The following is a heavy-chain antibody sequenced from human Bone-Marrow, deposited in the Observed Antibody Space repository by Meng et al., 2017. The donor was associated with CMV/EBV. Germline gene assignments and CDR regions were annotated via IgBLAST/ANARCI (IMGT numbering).Heavy chain of an antibody. CDR3: ARGEDVVGATPFDI. J-gene: IGHJ3*02. CDR2: IGTAGDT. Sequence: GESLKISCAASGFTFSSYDMHWVRQATGKGLEWVSAIGTAGDTYYPGSVKGRFTISRENAKNSLYLQMNSLRAGDTAVYYCARGEDVVGATPFDIWGQGTMVTVSS. CDR1: GFTFSSYD. V-gene: IGHV3-13*01. D-gene: IGHD1-26*01.